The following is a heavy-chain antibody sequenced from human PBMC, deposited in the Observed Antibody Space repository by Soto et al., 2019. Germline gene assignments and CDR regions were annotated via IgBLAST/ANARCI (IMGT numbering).Heavy chain of an antibody. CDR3: AKMEGMDPWAYSFDY. J-gene: IGHJ4*02. V-gene: IGHV3-23*01. D-gene: IGHD2-2*03. Sequence: EVQVLESGGGLVQPGGSLRLSCAATGFTFIDLAMSWVRQAPGKGLEWVSRIYGGGNGPHYADSVKGRVTISRDNSKNPSYLQMNSLSAEDRAVYYCAKMEGMDPWAYSFDYWGQGTLVTVSS. CDR2: IYGGGNGP. CDR1: GFTFIDLA.